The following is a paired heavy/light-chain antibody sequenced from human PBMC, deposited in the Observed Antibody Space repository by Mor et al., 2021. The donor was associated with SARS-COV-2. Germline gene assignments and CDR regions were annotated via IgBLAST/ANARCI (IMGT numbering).Light chain of an antibody. Sequence: SYELTQPPSVSVSPGQTARITCSGDELPQQYAYWYQQKPGQAPVLVIYKDTERPSGIPARFSGSISGTTVTLTISGVQAEDEADYYCQSTDSGDTYVVFGGGTKLTVL. J-gene: IGLJ2*01. CDR3: QSTDSGDTYVV. CDR2: KDT. CDR1: ELPQQY. V-gene: IGLV3-25*03.
Heavy chain of an antibody. CDR3: ARDAEWELRGQWYFDL. D-gene: IGHD1-26*01. CDR2: MWFDGTNE. Sequence: QVQLVESGGGVVQPGRSLRLSCAASGFTFSTYGMHWVRQAPGKGLEWVALMWFDGTNEFYAESVKGRFTISRDNSKNTLYLQMNSLRAEDTAVYFCARDAEWELRGQWYFDLWGRGTLVAVSS. CDR1: GFTFSTYG. V-gene: IGHV3-33*01. J-gene: IGHJ2*01.